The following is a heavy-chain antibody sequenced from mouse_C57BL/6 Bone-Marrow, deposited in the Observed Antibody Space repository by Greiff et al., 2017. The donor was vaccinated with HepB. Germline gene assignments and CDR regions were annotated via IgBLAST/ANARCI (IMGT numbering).Heavy chain of an antibody. D-gene: IGHD2-4*01. Sequence: QVQLQQSGAELARPGASVKLSCKASGYTFTSYGISWVKQRTGQGLEWIGEIYPRSGNTYYNEKFKGKATLTADKSSSTAYMELRSLTSEDSAVYFCARGDDYISSCFAYWGQGTLVTVSA. CDR1: GYTFTSYG. V-gene: IGHV1-81*01. CDR3: ARGDDYISSCFAY. CDR2: IYPRSGNT. J-gene: IGHJ3*01.